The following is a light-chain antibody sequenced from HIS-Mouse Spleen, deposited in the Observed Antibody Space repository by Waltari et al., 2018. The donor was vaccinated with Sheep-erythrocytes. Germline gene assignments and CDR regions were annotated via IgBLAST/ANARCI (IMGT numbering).Light chain of an antibody. CDR2: AAS. CDR1: QGISSY. Sequence: AIRMTQSPSSLSASTGDRVTITCRASQGISSYLAWYQQKPGKAPKLLIYAASTLQSGVPSRFSGSGSGTDFTLTISCLQSEDFATYYCQKYYSYTYTFGQGTKLEIK. CDR3: QKYYSYTYT. V-gene: IGKV1-8*01. J-gene: IGKJ2*01.